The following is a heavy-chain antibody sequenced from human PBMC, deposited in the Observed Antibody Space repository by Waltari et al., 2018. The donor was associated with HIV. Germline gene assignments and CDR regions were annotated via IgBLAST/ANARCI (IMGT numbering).Heavy chain of an antibody. CDR1: GGTFSSYA. V-gene: IGHV1-69*04. J-gene: IGHJ6*02. CDR3: AERRQQLNDYYYYGMDV. D-gene: IGHD6-13*01. CDR2: IIPILGIA. Sequence: QVQLVQSGAEVKKPGSSVKVSCKASGGTFSSYAISWVRQAPGQGLEWMGRIIPILGIANYAQKFQGRVTITADKSTSTAYMELSSLRSEDTAVYYCAERRQQLNDYYYYGMDVWGQGTTVTVSS.